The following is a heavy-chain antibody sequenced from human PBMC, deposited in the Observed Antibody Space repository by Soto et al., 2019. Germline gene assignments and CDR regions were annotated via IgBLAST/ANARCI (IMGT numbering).Heavy chain of an antibody. J-gene: IGHJ3*02. CDR1: GFTFRSYA. CDR3: ARAHAYYDSSGYFLGDAFDI. Sequence: QVQLVESGGGVVQPGRSLRLSCAASGFTFRSYARHWVRQAPGKGLGWVALISYDGSNKYYADSVKGRFTISRDNSKNTLYLQMNSLRAEATAPYYCARAHAYYDSSGYFLGDAFDIWGQGTMVTVSS. CDR2: ISYDGSNK. V-gene: IGHV3-30-3*01. D-gene: IGHD3-22*01.